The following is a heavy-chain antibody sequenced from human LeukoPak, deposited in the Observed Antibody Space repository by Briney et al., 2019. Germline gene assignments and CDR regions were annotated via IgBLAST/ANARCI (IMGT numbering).Heavy chain of an antibody. CDR1: GVPFRGYY. V-gene: IGHV4-34*01. CDR2: INHSGST. D-gene: IGHD3-16*02. Sequence: SEPLSLTGAVYGVPFRGYYWSWLRHPPGKGLEWIGEINHSGSTNDNPSLKSRVAISVDTSTNQFSLKLSSVTAADMAVYYCARATIRVNYDDVWGSYRHYYFDYWGQGTLVTVSS. CDR3: ARATIRVNYDDVWGSYRHYYFDY. J-gene: IGHJ4*02.